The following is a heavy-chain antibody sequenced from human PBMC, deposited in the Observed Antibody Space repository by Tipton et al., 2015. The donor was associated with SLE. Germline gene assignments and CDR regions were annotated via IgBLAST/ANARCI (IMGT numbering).Heavy chain of an antibody. Sequence: GSLRLSCAASGFTFSSYGMSWVRQAPGKGLEWVSGISGSGANTYYADSVKGRFTISRDNSKNTLFLQMNSLRAEDTAVYYCAKGVAGTLFFDYWGQGTLVTVSS. CDR3: AKGVAGTLFFDY. CDR1: GFTFSSYG. CDR2: ISGSGANT. D-gene: IGHD6-19*01. J-gene: IGHJ4*02. V-gene: IGHV3-23*01.